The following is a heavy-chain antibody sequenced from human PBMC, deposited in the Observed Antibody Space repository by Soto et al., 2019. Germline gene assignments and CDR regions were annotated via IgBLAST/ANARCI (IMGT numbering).Heavy chain of an antibody. Sequence: ASVKVSCKASGYTFTSYGISWVRQAPGQGLEWMGWISAYNGNTNYAQKLQGRVTMTTDTSTSTAYMELRSLRSDDTAVYYCARDRGKDYDDSSGYPLFDPCGHGSLVTVAS. CDR2: ISAYNGNT. V-gene: IGHV1-18*01. CDR3: ARDRGKDYDDSSGYPLFDP. D-gene: IGHD3-22*01. CDR1: GYTFTSYG. J-gene: IGHJ5*02.